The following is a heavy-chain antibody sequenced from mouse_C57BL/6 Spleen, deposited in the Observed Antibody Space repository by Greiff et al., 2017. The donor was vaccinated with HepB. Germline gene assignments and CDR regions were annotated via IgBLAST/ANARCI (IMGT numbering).Heavy chain of an antibody. V-gene: IGHV1-18*01. D-gene: IGHD2-4*01. CDR3: ARWRDYDGAWLAY. CDR2: INPNNGGT. Sequence: EVQLQQSGPELVKPGASVKIPCKASGYTFTDYNMDWVKQSHGKSLEWIGDINPNNGGTIYNQKFKGKATLTVDKSSSTAYMELRSLTSEDTAVYYWARWRDYDGAWLAYWGQGTLVTVSA. CDR1: GYTFTDYN. J-gene: IGHJ3*01.